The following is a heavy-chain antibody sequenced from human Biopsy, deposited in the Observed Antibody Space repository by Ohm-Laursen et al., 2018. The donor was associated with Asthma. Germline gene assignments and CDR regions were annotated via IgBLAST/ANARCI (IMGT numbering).Heavy chain of an antibody. CDR3: AKDRVAGRSYYFDY. CDR1: GFNFHNYG. V-gene: IGHV3-30*18. CDR2: ILFDGRKI. J-gene: IGHJ4*02. D-gene: IGHD6-13*01. Sequence: SLRLSCSASGFNFHNYGMNWVRRAPGKGLEWVAQILFDGRKINYPDFVKGRFTISRDNSKNMAYLQMNSLRPEDTAVYYCAKDRVAGRSYYFDYWGQGSLVSVSS.